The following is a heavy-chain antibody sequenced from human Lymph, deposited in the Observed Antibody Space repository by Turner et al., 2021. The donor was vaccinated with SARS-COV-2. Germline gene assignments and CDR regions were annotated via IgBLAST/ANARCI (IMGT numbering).Heavy chain of an antibody. J-gene: IGHJ4*02. D-gene: IGHD3-9*01. CDR3: AKGGFYDILTGYSNFDY. CDR1: GFTFSSYG. Sequence: QVQLVESGGGVVQPGRSLRLSCAASGFTFSSYGMHWVRQAPGKGLEWLAVISYDGSNKYYADSVKGRFTISRDNSKNTLYLQMNSLRAEDTAVYYCAKGGFYDILTGYSNFDYWGQGTLVTVSS. V-gene: IGHV3-30*18. CDR2: ISYDGSNK.